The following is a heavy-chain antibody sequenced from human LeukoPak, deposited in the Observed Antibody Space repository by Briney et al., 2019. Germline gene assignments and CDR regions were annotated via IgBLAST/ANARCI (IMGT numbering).Heavy chain of an antibody. V-gene: IGHV1-2*04. CDR2: INPNSGGT. CDR3: ARSPYDSSGYYLFY. Sequence: ASVKVSCKASGYTFTGYYMHWVRQAPGQGLEWMGWINPNSGGTNYAQKFQGWVTMTRDTSISTAYMELSRLRSDDTAVYYCARSPYDSSGYYLFYWGQGTLVTVSS. J-gene: IGHJ4*02. CDR1: GYTFTGYY. D-gene: IGHD3-22*01.